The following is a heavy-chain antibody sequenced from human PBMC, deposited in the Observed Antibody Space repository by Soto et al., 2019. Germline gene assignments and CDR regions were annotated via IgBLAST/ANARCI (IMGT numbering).Heavy chain of an antibody. J-gene: IGHJ6*02. V-gene: IGHV2-5*01. CDR2: IYWNDDR. CDR3: IYRRASWDYHGLDV. CDR1: GFSLTTGGVG. D-gene: IGHD2-21*01. Sequence: ESGPTVVNPTQTLTLTCTFSGFSLTTGGVGVGWIRQPPGRSLEWLAVIYWNDDRRRSPSLENRLTITKDTSKNQVVLTMTNMDPVDTATYYCIYRRASWDYHGLDVWGQGTPVTVSS.